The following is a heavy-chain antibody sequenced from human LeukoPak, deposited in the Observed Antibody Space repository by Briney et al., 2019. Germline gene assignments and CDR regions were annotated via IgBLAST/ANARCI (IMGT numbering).Heavy chain of an antibody. J-gene: IGHJ4*02. V-gene: IGHV4-59*12. Sequence: PSETLSLTCTVSGGSISSYYGSWIRQPPGKGLEWIGYIYYSGSTNYNPSLKSRVTISVDTSKIQFTLELGSVTAADTSVYYCARDSSGWFPRRYYFDYWGQGALVTVSS. CDR1: GGSISSYY. CDR3: ARDSSGWFPRRYYFDY. D-gene: IGHD6-19*01. CDR2: IYYSGST.